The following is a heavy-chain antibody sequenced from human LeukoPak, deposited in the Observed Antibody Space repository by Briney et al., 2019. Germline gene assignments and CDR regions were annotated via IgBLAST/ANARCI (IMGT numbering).Heavy chain of an antibody. CDR3: ARVSTIASPYYYYMDV. CDR1: GFTVSSNY. D-gene: IGHD4/OR15-4a*01. V-gene: IGHV3-53*01. Sequence: PGGSLRLSCAASGFTVSSNYMSWVRQAPGKGLEWVSVIYSGGSTYYADSVKGRFTISRDNAKNSLYLQMNSLRAEDTAVYYCARVSTIASPYYYYMDVWGKGTTVTVSS. CDR2: IYSGGST. J-gene: IGHJ6*03.